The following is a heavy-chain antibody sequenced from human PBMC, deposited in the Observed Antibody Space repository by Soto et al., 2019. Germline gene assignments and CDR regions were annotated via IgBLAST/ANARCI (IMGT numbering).Heavy chain of an antibody. CDR2: ISQDGSER. Sequence: GGSLRLSCAGSGLTFRNDWLSWVRQAPGKGLEWVANISQDGSERYYVDSVRGRFTISRDNVENSLYLQMNSLRAEDTAVYYCVASSSSYYFEYWGHGTLVTVSS. J-gene: IGHJ4*01. CDR1: GLTFRNDW. CDR3: VASSSSYYFEY. V-gene: IGHV3-7*03.